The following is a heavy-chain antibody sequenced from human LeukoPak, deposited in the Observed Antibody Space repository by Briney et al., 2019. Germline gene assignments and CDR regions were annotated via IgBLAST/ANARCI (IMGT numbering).Heavy chain of an antibody. J-gene: IGHJ3*02. V-gene: IGHV3-30*02. CDR2: IRYDGSNK. CDR1: GFTFSSYG. D-gene: IGHD3-10*01. Sequence: PGGSLRPSCAASGFTFSSYGMHWVRQAPGKGLEWVAFIRYDGSNKYYADSVKGRFTISRDNAKNSLYLQMKSLRAEDTAVYYCARTQWFGDPTAEREAFDIWGQGTMVTVSS. CDR3: ARTQWFGDPTAEREAFDI.